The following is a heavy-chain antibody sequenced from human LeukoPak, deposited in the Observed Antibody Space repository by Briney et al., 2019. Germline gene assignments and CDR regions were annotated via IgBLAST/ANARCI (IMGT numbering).Heavy chain of an antibody. CDR1: GFTVSSNY. Sequence: GGSLRLSCAASGFTVSSNYMSWVRQAPGKGLEWVSVIYSGGSTYYAGSVKGRFTISRDNSKNTLYLQMNSLRAEDTAVYYCARVRGCSSTSCYWWFDPWGRGTLVTVSS. CDR3: ARVRGCSSTSCYWWFDP. CDR2: IYSGGST. D-gene: IGHD2-2*01. V-gene: IGHV3-53*01. J-gene: IGHJ5*02.